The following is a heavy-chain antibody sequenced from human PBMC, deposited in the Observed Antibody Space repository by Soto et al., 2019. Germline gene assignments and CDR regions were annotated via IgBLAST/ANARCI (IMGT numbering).Heavy chain of an antibody. V-gene: IGHV3-53*04. CDR2: IYSGGST. J-gene: IGHJ6*03. Sequence: GGSLRLSCAASGFTVSSNYMSWVRQAPGKGLEWVSVIYSGGSTYYADSVKGRPTISRHNSKNTLYLQMNSLRAEDTAVYYCARGGYDILTGYSKRVGYYYYMDVWGKGTTVTVSS. CDR3: ARGGYDILTGYSKRVGYYYYMDV. CDR1: GFTVSSNY. D-gene: IGHD3-9*01.